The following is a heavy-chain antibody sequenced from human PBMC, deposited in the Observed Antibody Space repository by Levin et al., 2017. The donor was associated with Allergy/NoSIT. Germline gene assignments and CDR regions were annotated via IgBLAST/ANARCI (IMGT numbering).Heavy chain of an antibody. CDR1: GGTFSSYA. J-gene: IGHJ5*02. V-gene: IGHV1-69*13. CDR2: IIPIFGTA. D-gene: IGHD2-15*01. CDR3: ARERSQHGYCSGGSCYKNPGLLGWFDP. Sequence: SVKVSCKASGGTFSSYAISWVRQAPGQGLEWMGGIIPIFGTANYAQKFQGRVTITADESTSTAYMELSSLRSEDTAVYYCARERSQHGYCSGGSCYKNPGLLGWFDPWGQGTLVTVSS.